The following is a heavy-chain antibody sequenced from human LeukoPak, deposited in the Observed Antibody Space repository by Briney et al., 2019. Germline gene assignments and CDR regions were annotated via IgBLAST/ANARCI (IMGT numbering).Heavy chain of an antibody. CDR1: GFTFSSYS. CDR3: ARVSVWRFGDPLDYYYMDV. CDR2: ISSSSSYI. J-gene: IGHJ6*03. Sequence: GGSLRLSCAASGFTFSSYSMNWVRQAPGKGLEWVSSISSSSSYIYYADSVKGRFTISRDNAKNSLYLQMNSLRAEDTAVYYCARVSVWRFGDPLDYYYMDVWGKGTTVTVSS. V-gene: IGHV3-21*01. D-gene: IGHD3-10*01.